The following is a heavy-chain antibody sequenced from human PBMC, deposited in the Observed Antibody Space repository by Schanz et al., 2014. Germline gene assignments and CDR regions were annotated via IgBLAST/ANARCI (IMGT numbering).Heavy chain of an antibody. D-gene: IGHD6-19*01. CDR3: ARDLISSGWYA. Sequence: VQLLESGGGLVKPGGSLRLSCAASGLTFSDYYMSWIRQAPGKGLEWVSYISNSGTTIYYADSVKGRFTISRDNAKNSLYLQMNSLRVEDTAVYYCARDLISSGWYAWGQGTLVTVSS. V-gene: IGHV3-11*01. CDR2: ISNSGTTI. J-gene: IGHJ4*02. CDR1: GLTFSDYY.